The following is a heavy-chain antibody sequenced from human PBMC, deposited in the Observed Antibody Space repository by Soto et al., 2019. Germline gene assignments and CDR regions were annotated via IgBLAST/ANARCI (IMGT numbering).Heavy chain of an antibody. CDR2: INAGNGNT. CDR1: GYTFTSYA. D-gene: IGHD3-3*01. Sequence: ASVKVSCKXSGYTFTSYAMHWVRQAPGQRLEWMGWINAGNGNTKYSQKFQGRVTITRDTSASTAYMELSSLRSEDTAVYYCAREVWEYYDFWSGYDREINWFDPWGQGTLVTVSS. J-gene: IGHJ5*02. CDR3: AREVWEYYDFWSGYDREINWFDP. V-gene: IGHV1-3*01.